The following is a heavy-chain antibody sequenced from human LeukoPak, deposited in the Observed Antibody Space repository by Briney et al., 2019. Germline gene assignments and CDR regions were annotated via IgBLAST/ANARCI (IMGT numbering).Heavy chain of an antibody. CDR3: ARYKIVGATTNWFDP. D-gene: IGHD1-26*01. V-gene: IGHV1-2*02. CDR1: GYTFTGYY. J-gene: IGHJ5*02. Sequence: ASVKVSCKASGYTFTGYYMHWVRQAPGQGLEWMGWINPNSGGTNYAQKFQGRVTMTRDTSISTAYMELSRLRSDDTAVYYCARYKIVGATTNWFDPWGQGTLVTVSS. CDR2: INPNSGGT.